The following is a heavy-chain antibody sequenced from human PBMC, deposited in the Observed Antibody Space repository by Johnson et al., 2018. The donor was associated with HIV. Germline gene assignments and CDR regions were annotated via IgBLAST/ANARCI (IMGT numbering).Heavy chain of an antibody. V-gene: IGHV3-23*01. CDR2: ISGSGGST. D-gene: IGHD1-26*01. Sequence: EVQLLESGGGLVQPGGSLRLSCAASGFTFSSYAMSCVRQAPGKGLEWVSAISGSGGSTYYADSVKGRFTISRDNAKNSLYLQMTSLRAEYTAVYYCARESYLVYAFDIWGQGTMVTVSS. J-gene: IGHJ3*02. CDR3: ARESYLVYAFDI. CDR1: GFTFSSYA.